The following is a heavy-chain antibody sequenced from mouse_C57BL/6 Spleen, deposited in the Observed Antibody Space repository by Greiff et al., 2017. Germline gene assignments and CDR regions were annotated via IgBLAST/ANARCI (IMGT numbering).Heavy chain of an antibody. D-gene: IGHD1-1*01. Sequence: DVMLVESGGGLVKPGGSLKLSCAASGFTFSSYSMSWVRQTPEKRLEWVATISGGGGNTYYPDSVKGRYTISRDNAKNTLYLQMSSLRSEDTALYYCAREYYGSNYYFDYWGQGTTLTVSS. CDR1: GFTFSSYS. CDR2: ISGGGGNT. J-gene: IGHJ2*01. CDR3: AREYYGSNYYFDY. V-gene: IGHV5-9*01.